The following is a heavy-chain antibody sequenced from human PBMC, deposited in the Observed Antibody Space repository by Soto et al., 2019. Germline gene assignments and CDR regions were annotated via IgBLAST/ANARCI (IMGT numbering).Heavy chain of an antibody. J-gene: IGHJ4*02. Sequence: SETLSLTCTVSGGSITGYYWSWIRQSPGKGLEWIGNMYYGGNTRYNPSLQSRINMSIDTSKNQFSLNLRSVTAADTAVYYCARHVGKWGFDYWGQGVLVTVSS. CDR3: ARHVGKWGFDY. D-gene: IGHD1-26*01. CDR2: MYYGGNT. V-gene: IGHV4-59*08. CDR1: GGSITGYY.